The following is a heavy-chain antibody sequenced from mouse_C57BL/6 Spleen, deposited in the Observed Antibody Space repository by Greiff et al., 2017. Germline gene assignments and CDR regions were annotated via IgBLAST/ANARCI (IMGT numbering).Heavy chain of an antibody. V-gene: IGHV1-64*01. D-gene: IGHD2-12*01. CDR3: ARKEYSLSMDY. J-gene: IGHJ4*01. CDR1: GYTFTSYW. Sequence: QVQLKQPGAELVKPGASVKLSCKASGYTFTSYWMHWVKQRPGQGLEWIGMIHPNSGSTNYNEKFKSKATLTVDKSSSTAYMQLSSLTSEDSAVYYCARKEYSLSMDYWGQGTSVTVSS. CDR2: IHPNSGST.